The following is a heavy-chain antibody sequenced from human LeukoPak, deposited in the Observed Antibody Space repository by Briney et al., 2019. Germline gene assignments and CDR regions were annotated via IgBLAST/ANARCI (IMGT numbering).Heavy chain of an antibody. CDR3: ARASPQYSSSDY. CDR2: ISSGSKYI. Sequence: GGSLRLSCTASGFTFSSYSMNWVRQGAGKGLEWVSSISSGSKYIYYADSVKGRFTISRDNAKNSRYLQMNSLRAEDTAVYYCARASPQYSSSDYWGQGTLVTVSS. V-gene: IGHV3-21*01. J-gene: IGHJ4*02. D-gene: IGHD6-6*01. CDR1: GFTFSSYS.